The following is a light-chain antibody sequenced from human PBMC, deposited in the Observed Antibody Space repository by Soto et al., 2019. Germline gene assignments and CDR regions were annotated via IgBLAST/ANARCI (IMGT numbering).Light chain of an antibody. V-gene: IGKV4-1*01. CDR3: QQYYTTPQT. CDR2: WAS. CDR1: QTLLYSSNNKNY. J-gene: IGKJ1*01. Sequence: DVVMTKSPDSLAVSLGERATINCKSSQTLLYSSNNKNYLAWYQQKPGQSPKLLIYWASARDSGVPDRFVGSGSGTDFTLTISSLQAEDVAVYYCQQYYTTPQTFGQGTKVDIK.